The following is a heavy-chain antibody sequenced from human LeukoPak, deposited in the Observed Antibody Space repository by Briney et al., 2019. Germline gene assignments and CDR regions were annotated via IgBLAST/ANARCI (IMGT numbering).Heavy chain of an antibody. D-gene: IGHD3-10*01. CDR3: AKDAFGELAPDHGYYFDY. V-gene: IGHV3-23*01. CDR2: ISDSGTKT. Sequence: GGSLRLSCAASGFTFSSYAMSWVRQAPGKGLEWVSAISDSGTKTYYTDSVKGRFTISRDNSKNTLYLQMNSLRAEDTAVYYCAKDAFGELAPDHGYYFDYWGQGTLVTVSS. CDR1: GFTFSSYA. J-gene: IGHJ4*02.